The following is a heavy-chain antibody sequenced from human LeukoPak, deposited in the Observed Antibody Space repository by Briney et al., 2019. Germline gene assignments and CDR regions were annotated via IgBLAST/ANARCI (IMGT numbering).Heavy chain of an antibody. J-gene: IGHJ4*02. CDR1: GDSISRYY. CDR2: VSTSGST. CDR3: ARTIYYDSSGYSPVFDY. V-gene: IGHV4-4*07. Sequence: SETLSLTCTVSGDSISRYYWSWIRQPAGKGLEWIGRVSTSGSTNYNPSLKSRVTMSVDTSKNQFSLKLSSVTAADTAVYYCARTIYYDSSGYSPVFDYWGQGTLVTVSS. D-gene: IGHD3-22*01.